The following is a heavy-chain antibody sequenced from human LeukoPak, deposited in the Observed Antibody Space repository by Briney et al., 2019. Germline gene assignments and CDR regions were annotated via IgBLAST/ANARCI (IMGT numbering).Heavy chain of an antibody. D-gene: IGHD5-24*01. CDR3: ARVEGRGMDV. CDR2: IYYSRST. Sequence: SETLSLTCAVSGVSISSYSWSWVRQPPGKGLEWIGYIYYSRSTNYNPSLKSRVTISVDTSKNQCSLKLSSVTAADTAVYYCARVEGRGMDVWGQGTTVTVSS. J-gene: IGHJ6*02. CDR1: GVSISSYS. V-gene: IGHV4-59*01.